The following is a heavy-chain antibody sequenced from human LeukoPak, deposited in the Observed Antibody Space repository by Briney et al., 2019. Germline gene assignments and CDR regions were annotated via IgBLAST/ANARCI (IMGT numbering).Heavy chain of an antibody. CDR2: ISSSSSYI. CDR1: GFTFSSYS. V-gene: IGHV3-21*01. J-gene: IGHJ6*03. Sequence: KAGGSLRLSCAASGFTFSSYSMNWVRQAPGKGLEWVSSISSSSSYIYYADSVKGRFTISRDNAKNSLYLQMNSLRAEDTAVYYCARDYYDSSGYYYVGYYYYYMDVWGKGTTVTISS. CDR3: ARDYYDSSGYYYVGYYYYYMDV. D-gene: IGHD3-22*01.